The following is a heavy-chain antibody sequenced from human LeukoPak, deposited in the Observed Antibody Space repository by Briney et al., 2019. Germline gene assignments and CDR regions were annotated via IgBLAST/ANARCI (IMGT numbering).Heavy chain of an antibody. V-gene: IGHV3-30*18. Sequence: GGSLRPSCAASGFTFSSYGMHWVRQAPGKGLEWVAVISHDGSNKYYADSVKGRFTISRDNSKNTLYLQMNSLRAEDSTVYHCAKSYCSGGSCYPYYYYYPTDVWGQGTTVTVSS. J-gene: IGHJ6*02. D-gene: IGHD2-15*01. CDR2: ISHDGSNK. CDR1: GFTFSSYG. CDR3: AKSYCSGGSCYPYYYYYPTDV.